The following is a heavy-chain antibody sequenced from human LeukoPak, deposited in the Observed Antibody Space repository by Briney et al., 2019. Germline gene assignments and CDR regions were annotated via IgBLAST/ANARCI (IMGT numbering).Heavy chain of an antibody. Sequence: AVIVSCKASGYTFTGYYMDWVGQAPEQGVEGMGPIFPISGGTTYAPKFPRSVTMTTPTSTSTAYIELSRLSSDPTAVYYCARPLYSSGSENDSWGQGTLVTVSS. V-gene: IGHV1-2*06. CDR2: IFPISGGT. CDR3: ARPLYSSGSENDS. D-gene: IGHD6-19*01. J-gene: IGHJ4*02. CDR1: GYTFTGYY.